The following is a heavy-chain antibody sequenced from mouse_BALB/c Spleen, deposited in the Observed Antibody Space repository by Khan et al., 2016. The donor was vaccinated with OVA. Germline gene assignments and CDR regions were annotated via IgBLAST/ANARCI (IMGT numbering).Heavy chain of an antibody. J-gene: IGHJ4*01. D-gene: IGHD2-10*01. CDR3: ARPYYYSYVMVY. CDR2: INTHTGEA. V-gene: IGHV9-3-1*01. Sequence: QIQLVQSGPELQKPGETVKISCKASGYTFTNYGMHWVKQAPGKGLKWMGWINTHTGEATYAADFKGRFALSLETSARTAYLQINSLKNDNTATYFCARPYYYSYVMVYWGQGTSVTVSS. CDR1: GYTFTNYG.